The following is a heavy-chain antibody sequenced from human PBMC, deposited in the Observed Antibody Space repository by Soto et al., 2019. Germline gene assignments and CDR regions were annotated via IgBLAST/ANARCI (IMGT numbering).Heavy chain of an antibody. Sequence: PGGSLRLSCAASGSSFSNFVMSWVRQAPGKGLEWVSGISGSGGSSFDVDSVRGRFTISRDNSKNTMYLQMNSLTNEDTAVYYCAKGGDSWSGYSHYWGPGTLVTVSS. CDR3: AKGGDSWSGYSHY. D-gene: IGHD3-3*01. J-gene: IGHJ4*02. CDR2: ISGSGGSS. V-gene: IGHV3-23*01. CDR1: GSSFSNFV.